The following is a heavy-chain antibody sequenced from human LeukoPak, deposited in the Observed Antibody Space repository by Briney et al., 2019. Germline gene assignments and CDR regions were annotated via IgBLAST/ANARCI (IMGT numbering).Heavy chain of an antibody. J-gene: IGHJ3*02. Sequence: GGSLRLSCAASGFTFSSYGMHWVRQAPDKGLEWVAVISYDGSNKYYADSVKGRFTISRDNSKNTPSVQVNSLRAEDTAVYYCAKGHSSGYYTPSLLDAFDIWGQGTMVTVSS. CDR2: ISYDGSNK. CDR1: GFTFSSYG. D-gene: IGHD3-22*01. V-gene: IGHV3-30*18. CDR3: AKGHSSGYYTPSLLDAFDI.